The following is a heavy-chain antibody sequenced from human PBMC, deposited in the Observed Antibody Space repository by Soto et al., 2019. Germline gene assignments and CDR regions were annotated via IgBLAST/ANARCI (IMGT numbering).Heavy chain of an antibody. CDR1: GGSFSGYY. Sequence: SETLSLTCAVYGGSFSGYYWSWIRQPPGKGLEWIGEINHSGSTNYNPSLKSRVTISVETSKNQFSLKLSSVTAADTAVYYCARDGGLTRRLGELSLYPYFDYWGQGTLVTVSS. D-gene: IGHD3-16*02. V-gene: IGHV4-34*01. CDR3: ARDGGLTRRLGELSLYPYFDY. J-gene: IGHJ4*02. CDR2: INHSGST.